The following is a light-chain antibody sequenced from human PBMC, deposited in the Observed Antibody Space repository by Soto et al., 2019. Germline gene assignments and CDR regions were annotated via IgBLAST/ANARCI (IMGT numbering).Light chain of an antibody. CDR3: CSYAGTYTLGV. Sequence: QSALTQPRSVSGSPGQSVTISCTGTSGDVGGYNFVSWYQQYPGKAPKLIIYDVTKRPSGVPDRFSGSKSGNTASLTISGLQAEDEADYYCCSYAGTYTLGVFGGGTKLTVL. CDR2: DVT. CDR1: SGDVGGYNF. V-gene: IGLV2-11*01. J-gene: IGLJ3*02.